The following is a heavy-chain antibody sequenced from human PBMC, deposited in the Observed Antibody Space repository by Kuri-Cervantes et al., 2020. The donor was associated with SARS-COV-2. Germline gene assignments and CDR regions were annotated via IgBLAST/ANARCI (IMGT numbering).Heavy chain of an antibody. CDR3: ARHGTAMGSARAFDI. J-gene: IGHJ3*02. CDR1: GYSISSDYY. Sequence: WESLTLTCAVSGYSISSDYYWGGIRQPPGKGLEWIGSIYHSGSTYYNPSLKSRVTISVDTSTNQFSLQLRSVTAADTAVYYCARHGTAMGSARAFDIWGQGTMVTVSS. CDR2: IYHSGST. D-gene: IGHD5-18*01. V-gene: IGHV4-38-2*01.